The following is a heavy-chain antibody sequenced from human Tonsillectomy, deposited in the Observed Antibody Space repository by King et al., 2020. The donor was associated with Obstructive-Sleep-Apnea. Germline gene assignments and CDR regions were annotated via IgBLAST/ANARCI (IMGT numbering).Heavy chain of an antibody. J-gene: IGHJ4*02. CDR3: ARGGYDFAQRFHDC. Sequence: VQLQESGPGLVKPSGTLSLTCAVSGGSISTSNWWSWVRQPPGKGLEWIGEIYHSGNTNYIPSLKSRVTMSVDKSKNQFSLNLTSVTTADTAVYYCARGGYDFAQRFHDCWGQGTLVIVSS. CDR2: IYHSGNT. CDR1: GGSISTSNW. V-gene: IGHV4-4*02. D-gene: IGHD2/OR15-2a*01.